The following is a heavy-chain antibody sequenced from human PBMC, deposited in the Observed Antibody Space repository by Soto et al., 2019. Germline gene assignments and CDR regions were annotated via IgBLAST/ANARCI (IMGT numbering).Heavy chain of an antibody. CDR2: MSHSGGT. V-gene: IGHV4-34*01. CDR1: GGFVSSGNYY. J-gene: IGHJ3*02. CDR3: ARVERGTATTVVDAFDI. D-gene: IGHD1-1*01. Sequence: QVQLQQWGAGLLKPSETLSLTCAVYGGFVSSGNYYWSWIRQPPGKGLEWIGEMSHSGGTHFNPSLKSRVTILVDTSKNQFSLKMSSVTAADTALYYCARVERGTATTVVDAFDIWGPGTMVTVSS.